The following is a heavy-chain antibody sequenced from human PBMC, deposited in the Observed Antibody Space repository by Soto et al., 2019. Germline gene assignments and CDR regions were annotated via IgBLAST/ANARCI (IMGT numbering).Heavy chain of an antibody. J-gene: IGHJ4*02. CDR1: GFSLSTYGMG. CDR3: ARLTRGVYDLDRLWEKFDS. CDR2: IYWDDDK. V-gene: IGHV2-5*02. Sequence: QITVKESGLPLVKPTETLTLTCTFSGFSLSTYGMGVGWIRQPPGKALEWLALIYWDDDKRYSPSLRSRLTITKGTSQNHVDLTMTTMDPVATATYYCARLTRGVYDLDRLWEKFDSGGQGNLVTVSS. D-gene: IGHD5-12*01.